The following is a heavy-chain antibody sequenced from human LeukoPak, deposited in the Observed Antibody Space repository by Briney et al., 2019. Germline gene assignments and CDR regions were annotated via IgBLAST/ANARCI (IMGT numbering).Heavy chain of an antibody. CDR3: ARDLDGYNPPLPFDY. CDR2: INPNSGGT. CDR1: GYTFTGYY. J-gene: IGHJ4*02. D-gene: IGHD5-24*01. Sequence: ASVKVPCKASGYTFTGYYMHWVRQAPGQGLEWMGRINPNSGGTNYAQKFQGRVTMTRDTSISTAYMELSRLRSDDTAVYYCARDLDGYNPPLPFDYWGQGTLVTVSS. V-gene: IGHV1-2*06.